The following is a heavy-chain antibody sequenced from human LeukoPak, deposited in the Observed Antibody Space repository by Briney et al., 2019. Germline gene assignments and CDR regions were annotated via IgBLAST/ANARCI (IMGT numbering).Heavy chain of an antibody. CDR2: IKQDGSEK. V-gene: IGHV3-7*01. J-gene: IGHJ4*02. D-gene: IGHD2-21*02. Sequence: SGGSLRLSCAASGLTFSSYWMSWVRQAPGKGLEWVANIKQDGSEKYYVDSVKGRFTISRDNAKNSLYLQMNSLRAEDTAVYYCARGHALAYCGGDCWRDGFDYWGQGTLVTVSS. CDR1: GLTFSSYW. CDR3: ARGHALAYCGGDCWRDGFDY.